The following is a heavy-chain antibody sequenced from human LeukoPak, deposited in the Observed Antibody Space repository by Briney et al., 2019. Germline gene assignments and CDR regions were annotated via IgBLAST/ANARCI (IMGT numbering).Heavy chain of an antibody. V-gene: IGHV3-33*01. Sequence: GGSLRLSCAAAGFTFSSYGMHWVRQAPGKGLEWVALIWYDGSNKNYADSVKGRFTISRDNSKNTLDLQMNSLRAEDTAVYYCARMGGYSGYDFGYWGQGTLVTVSS. D-gene: IGHD5-12*01. CDR1: GFTFSSYG. CDR3: ARMGGYSGYDFGY. J-gene: IGHJ4*02. CDR2: IWYDGSNK.